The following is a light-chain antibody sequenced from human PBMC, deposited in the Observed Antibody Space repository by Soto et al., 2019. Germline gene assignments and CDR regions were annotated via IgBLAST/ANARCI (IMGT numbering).Light chain of an antibody. CDR1: QSISSY. CDR3: QQSYSTPSIT. CDR2: AAS. V-gene: IGKV1-39*01. J-gene: IGKJ5*01. Sequence: EIQMTQSPSTLSASVGDRVTITCRASQSISSYLNWYQQKPGKAPKLVIYAASSLQSGVPSRFSVSGSGTDFTPTISSLQPEDFATYYCQQSYSTPSITFSQGTRLEIK.